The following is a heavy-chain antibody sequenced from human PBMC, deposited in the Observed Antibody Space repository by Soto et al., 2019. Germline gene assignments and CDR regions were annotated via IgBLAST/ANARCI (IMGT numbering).Heavy chain of an antibody. CDR1: GGSISSGDYY. J-gene: IGHJ4*02. CDR2: IYYSGST. D-gene: IGHD3-22*01. V-gene: IGHV4-30-4*01. CDR3: ARERGYDSSGYYSFGVDY. Sequence: QVQLQESGPGLVKPSQTLSLTCTVSGGSISSGDYYWSWIRQPPGKGLEWIGYIYYSGSTYYNPSLKSRVTISVDTSKNQFSLKLSSVTAADTAVYYCARERGYDSSGYYSFGVDYWGQGTLVTVSS.